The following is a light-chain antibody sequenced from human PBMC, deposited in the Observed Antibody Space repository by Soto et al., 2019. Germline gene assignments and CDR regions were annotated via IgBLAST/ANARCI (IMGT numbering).Light chain of an antibody. V-gene: IGKV1-5*03. CDR3: QQYNTYPLT. CDR1: QSISTW. Sequence: DIPITQSPSTLYASVGDRVTITCRANQSISTWLAWYQQKPGKAPKLLIYKASSLESGVPSRFSGSVSGTEFTLPISSLQPDDFATYYCQQYNTYPLTFGGGTTVEIK. J-gene: IGKJ4*01. CDR2: KAS.